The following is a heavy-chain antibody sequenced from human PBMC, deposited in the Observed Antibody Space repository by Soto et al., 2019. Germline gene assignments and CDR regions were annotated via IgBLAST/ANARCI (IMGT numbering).Heavy chain of an antibody. CDR2: IIPIFGTA. D-gene: IGHD3-3*01. CDR1: GGTFSSYA. J-gene: IGHJ6*02. Sequence: SVKVSCKASGGTFSSYAISWVRQAPGQGLEWMGGIIPIFGTANYAQKFQGRVTITADESTSTAYMELSSLRSEDTAVYYCAIRFLEWSTPDYYYYYGMDVWGQGTTVTVSS. CDR3: AIRFLEWSTPDYYYYYGMDV. V-gene: IGHV1-69*13.